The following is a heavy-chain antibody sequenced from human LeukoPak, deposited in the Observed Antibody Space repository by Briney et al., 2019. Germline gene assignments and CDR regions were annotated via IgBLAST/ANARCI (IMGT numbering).Heavy chain of an antibody. CDR3: ARRAKVGYSSGWTYWYFDL. Sequence: SETLSLTCTVSGGSISSYYWSWIRQPPGKGLEWIGYIYTSGSTNYNPSLKSRVTISVDTSKNQFSLKLSSVTAADTAVYYCARRAKVGYSSGWTYWYFDLWGRGTLVTVSS. CDR1: GGSISSYY. J-gene: IGHJ2*01. CDR2: IYTSGST. D-gene: IGHD6-19*01. V-gene: IGHV4-4*09.